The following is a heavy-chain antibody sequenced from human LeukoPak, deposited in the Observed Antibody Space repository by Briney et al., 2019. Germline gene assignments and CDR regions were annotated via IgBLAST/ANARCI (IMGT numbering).Heavy chain of an antibody. CDR3: AKEAKQLVSIYYYMDV. Sequence: GGSLRLSCAASGFTFDDYAMHWVRQAPGKGLEWVSLISWDGGSTYYADSVKGRFTISRDNSKNSLYLQMNSLRAEDTALYYCAKEAKQLVSIYYYMDVWGKGTTVTVSS. V-gene: IGHV3-43D*03. J-gene: IGHJ6*03. CDR1: GFTFDDYA. CDR2: ISWDGGST. D-gene: IGHD6-6*01.